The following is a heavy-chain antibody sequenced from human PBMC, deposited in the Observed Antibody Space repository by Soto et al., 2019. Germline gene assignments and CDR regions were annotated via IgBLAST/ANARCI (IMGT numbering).Heavy chain of an antibody. D-gene: IGHD3-3*01. Sequence: SETLSLTCTVSGGSISSGGYYWSWIRQHPGKGLEWIGYTYYSGSTYYNPSLKSRVTISVDTSKNQFSLKLSSVTAADTAVYYCARVLFGRGNWFDPWGQGTLVTVSS. V-gene: IGHV4-31*03. CDR3: ARVLFGRGNWFDP. CDR1: GGSISSGGYY. J-gene: IGHJ5*02. CDR2: TYYSGST.